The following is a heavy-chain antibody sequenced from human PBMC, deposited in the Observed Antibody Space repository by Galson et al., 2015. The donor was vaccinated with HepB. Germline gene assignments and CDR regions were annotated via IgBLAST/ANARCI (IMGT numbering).Heavy chain of an antibody. Sequence: SVKVSCKASGYTLTTYYMHWVRQAPGQGLEWMGIINPSGGRTSYEQKFQGRVTMTRDTSTNTVYMELSSLRSEDTAVYYCARLSFSSGYMYVWVKGTTVTVSS. CDR1: GYTLTTYY. V-gene: IGHV1-46*01. CDR3: ARLSFSSGYMYV. D-gene: IGHD2/OR15-2a*01. CDR2: INPSGGRT. J-gene: IGHJ6*03.